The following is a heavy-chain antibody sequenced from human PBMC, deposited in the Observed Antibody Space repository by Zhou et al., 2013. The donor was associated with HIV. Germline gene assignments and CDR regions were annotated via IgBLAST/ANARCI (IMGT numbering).Heavy chain of an antibody. Sequence: QVQLVQSGAEVKKPGSSVKVSYKASGGTFSSYAISWVRQAPGQGLEWMGGVIPIFGTADYAQKFQGRVAITAAESTSTAYMELSSLRSEDTAVYYCARGYSSGWYSLDYWGQGTLVTVST. D-gene: IGHD6-19*01. J-gene: IGHJ4*02. V-gene: IGHV1-69*12. CDR3: ARGYSSGWYSLDY. CDR2: VIPIFGTA. CDR1: GGTFSSYA.